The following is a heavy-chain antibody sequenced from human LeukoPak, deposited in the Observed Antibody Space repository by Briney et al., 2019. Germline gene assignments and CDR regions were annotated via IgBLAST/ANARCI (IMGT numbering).Heavy chain of an antibody. CDR1: GFTFSSYA. V-gene: IGHV3-30-3*01. Sequence: PGGSLRLSCAASGFTFSSYAMHWVRQAPGKGLEWVAVISYDGSNKYYADSVKGRFTISRDNSKNTLCLQMNSLRAEDTAVYYCARDFGTMVRGSEAFDIWGQGTMVTVSS. J-gene: IGHJ3*02. CDR2: ISYDGSNK. D-gene: IGHD3-10*01. CDR3: ARDFGTMVRGSEAFDI.